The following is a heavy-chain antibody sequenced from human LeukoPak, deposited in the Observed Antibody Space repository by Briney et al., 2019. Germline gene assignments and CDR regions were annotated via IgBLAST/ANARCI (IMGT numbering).Heavy chain of an antibody. CDR2: ISSSGSTI. J-gene: IGHJ4*02. CDR1: GFTFSDYY. V-gene: IGHV3-11*04. Sequence: GGSLRLSCAASGFTFSDYYMSWIRQAPGKGLEWVSYISSSGSTIYYADSVKGRFTISRDNAKNSLYLQMNSLRAEDTAVYYCARELYDSSGYYSAALDYWGQGTLVTVSS. D-gene: IGHD3-22*01. CDR3: ARELYDSSGYYSAALDY.